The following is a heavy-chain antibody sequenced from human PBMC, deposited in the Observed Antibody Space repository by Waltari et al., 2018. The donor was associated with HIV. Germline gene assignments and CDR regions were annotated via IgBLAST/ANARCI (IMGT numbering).Heavy chain of an antibody. Sequence: QVQLIQSGAEMKKPGASMKVSCKASEYTFTPYHIHWVRQAPGEGLEWMGWINPDNGDTQYAQKFQGWVSMTRDTSINTAYMNLTRLRSEDSAVYYCARALSTTWHNLDYWGQGTLVTVSS. D-gene: IGHD2-2*01. CDR2: INPDNGDT. CDR3: ARALSTTWHNLDY. CDR1: EYTFTPYH. V-gene: IGHV1-2*04. J-gene: IGHJ4*02.